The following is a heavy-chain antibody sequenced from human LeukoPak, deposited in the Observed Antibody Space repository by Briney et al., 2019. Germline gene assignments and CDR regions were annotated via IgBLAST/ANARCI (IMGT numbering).Heavy chain of an antibody. CDR3: ARDFSGYDPDY. J-gene: IGHJ4*02. Sequence: ASVKDSCKASGYTFATYGFSWVRQAPGQGVEWMGWVNTHNGKTHYAQKIQGRVTMTTDTSTSTAYMELRSLVSDDTAVYYCARDFSGYDPDYWGQGTLVTVSS. V-gene: IGHV1-18*01. CDR2: VNTHNGKT. CDR1: GYTFATYG. D-gene: IGHD5-12*01.